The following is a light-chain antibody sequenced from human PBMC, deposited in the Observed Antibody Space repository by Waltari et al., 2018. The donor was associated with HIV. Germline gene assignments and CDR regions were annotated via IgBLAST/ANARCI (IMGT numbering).Light chain of an antibody. V-gene: IGLV1-47*01. CDR3: ASWDDKLSHWV. CDR1: NSNIGNTF. J-gene: IGLJ3*02. CDR2: RND. Sequence: QSVLTQPPSASRSPGQRVLLSCSGTNSNIGNTFVSWFQQVPGGAPKLVIYRNDQRPSGVPDRFSAAKSGSSASLAITGLQSDDEAAYYCASWDDKLSHWVFGGGTKLTV.